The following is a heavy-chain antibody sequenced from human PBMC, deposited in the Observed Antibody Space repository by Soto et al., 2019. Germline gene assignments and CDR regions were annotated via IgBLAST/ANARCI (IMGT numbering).Heavy chain of an antibody. D-gene: IGHD3-10*01. CDR2: IYDGGST. J-gene: IGHJ5*02. V-gene: IGHV4-30-4*01. CDR3: ARAGGFNWFDP. CDR1: GGSISSGDYY. Sequence: SETLSLTCTVSGGSISSGDYYWSWIRQSPGRGLEWIGHIYDGGSTYSNPSLRSRVSISVDTSKTQFSLDLSSVTAADTAVYYCARAGGFNWFDPWGQGTLVT.